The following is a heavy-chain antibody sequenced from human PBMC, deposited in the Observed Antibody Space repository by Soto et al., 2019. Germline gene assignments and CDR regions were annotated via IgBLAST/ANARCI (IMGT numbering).Heavy chain of an antibody. V-gene: IGHV3-11*01. CDR1: GFTFRDYY. D-gene: IGHD5-12*01. Sequence: QVLLVESGGCLVKPGGSLRLSCAASGFTFRDYYMNWIRQAPGKGLEWVSSISSSDSTIYYADSVKGRFTISRDNAKSSLFLQMNSLRAEDTAVYYCARGSYSGYGLDYYYHYMDVWGKGTTVTVSS. CDR2: ISSSDSTI. CDR3: ARGSYSGYGLDYYYHYMDV. J-gene: IGHJ6*03.